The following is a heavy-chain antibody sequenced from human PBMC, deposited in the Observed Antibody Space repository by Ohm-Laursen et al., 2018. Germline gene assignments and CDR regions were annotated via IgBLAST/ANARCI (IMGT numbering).Heavy chain of an antibody. CDR1: GFTFSTCA. CDR3: ARVSKQWELLLDGFDI. J-gene: IGHJ3*02. Sequence: SLRLSCAASGFTFSTCAMNWVRQAPGKGLEWVSAISRSGDSTYYADSVKGRFTISRDNAKNSLYLQMNSLRAEDTAVYYCARVSKQWELLLDGFDIWGQGTMVTVSS. CDR2: ISRSGDST. V-gene: IGHV3-23*01. D-gene: IGHD1-26*01.